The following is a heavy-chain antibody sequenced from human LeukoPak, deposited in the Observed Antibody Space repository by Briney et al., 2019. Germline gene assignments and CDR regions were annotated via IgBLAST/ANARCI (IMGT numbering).Heavy chain of an antibody. V-gene: IGHV1-2*02. CDR2: INPNSGGT. CDR3: ARASYYYDSSGYPGYYFDY. Sequence: ASVKVSCKASGYTFTGYYMHWVRQAPGQGLEWMGWINPNSGGTNYAQKFQGRVTMTRGTSISTAYMELSRLRSDDTAVYYCARASYYYDSSGYPGYYFDYWGQGTLVTVSS. D-gene: IGHD3-22*01. CDR1: GYTFTGYY. J-gene: IGHJ4*02.